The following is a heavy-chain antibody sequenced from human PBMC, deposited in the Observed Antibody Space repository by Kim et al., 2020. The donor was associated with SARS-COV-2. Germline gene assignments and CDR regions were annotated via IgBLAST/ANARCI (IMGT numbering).Heavy chain of an antibody. CDR3: ARVGVLLWEGHYYYGMDV. CDR2: INTNTGNP. D-gene: IGHD3-10*01. CDR1: GYTFTSYA. Sequence: ASVKVSCKASGYTFTSYAMNWVRQAPGQGLEWMGWINTNTGNPTYAQGFTGRFVCSLDTSVSTAYLQISSLKAEDTAVYYCARVGVLLWEGHYYYGMDVWGQGTTVTVSS. V-gene: IGHV7-4-1*02. J-gene: IGHJ6*02.